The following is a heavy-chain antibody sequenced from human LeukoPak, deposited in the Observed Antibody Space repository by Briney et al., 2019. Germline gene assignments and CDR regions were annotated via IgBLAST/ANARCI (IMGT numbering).Heavy chain of an antibody. CDR2: IYSDAT. Sequence: GLSLRLSCAASLFAFISYCIHLVRRSPVKGLLSVSRIYSDATYYADSVKGRFTISRDNAKNTLYLQMNSLRAEDTAVYYCARESYDSSGYYYGGGFDYWGQGTLVTVSS. J-gene: IGHJ4*02. V-gene: IGHV3-74*01. CDR3: ARESYDSSGYYYGGGFDY. D-gene: IGHD3-22*01. CDR1: LFAFISYC.